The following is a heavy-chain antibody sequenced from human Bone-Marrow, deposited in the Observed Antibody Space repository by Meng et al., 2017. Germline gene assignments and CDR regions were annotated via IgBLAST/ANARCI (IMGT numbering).Heavy chain of an antibody. CDR3: ASQAGRTPTGYSIN. CDR2: ISYDGSNK. Sequence: GESLKISCAASGFTFSSYAMHWVRQAPGKGLEWVAVISYDGSNKYYADSVKGRFTISRDNSKNTLYLQMNSLRAEDTAVYYCASQAGRTPTGYSINWGQGTLVTVSS. CDR1: GFTFSSYA. V-gene: IGHV3-30*04. D-gene: IGHD6-13*01. J-gene: IGHJ4*02.